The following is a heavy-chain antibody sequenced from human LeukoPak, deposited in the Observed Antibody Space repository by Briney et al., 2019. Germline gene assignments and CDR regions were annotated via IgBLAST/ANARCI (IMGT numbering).Heavy chain of an antibody. CDR1: GGSLSSYY. D-gene: IGHD3-10*01. J-gene: IGHJ4*02. Sequence: SETLSLTCTVSGGSLSSYYWSWIRQPAGKGLEWIGRIYTSGSTNYNPSLKSRVTKSVDTSKNQFSLKLSSVTAADTAVYYCASLGSAVGDYWGQGTLVTVSS. CDR2: IYTSGST. CDR3: ASLGSAVGDY. V-gene: IGHV4-4*07.